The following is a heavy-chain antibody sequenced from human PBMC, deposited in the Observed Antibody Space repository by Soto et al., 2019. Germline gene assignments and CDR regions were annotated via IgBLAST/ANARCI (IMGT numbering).Heavy chain of an antibody. J-gene: IGHJ4*02. Sequence: GGSLRLSCAASGFTFSSYAIHWVRQAPGKGLEWVAVISYDGSSKYYADSVKGRFTISRDNSKNTVYLQMNSLRAEDTALYYCARDGQLVCSGGSCYSGGLDDWGQGTRVTVAS. V-gene: IGHV3-30-3*01. CDR3: ARDGQLVCSGGSCYSGGLDD. D-gene: IGHD2-15*01. CDR1: GFTFSSYA. CDR2: ISYDGSSK.